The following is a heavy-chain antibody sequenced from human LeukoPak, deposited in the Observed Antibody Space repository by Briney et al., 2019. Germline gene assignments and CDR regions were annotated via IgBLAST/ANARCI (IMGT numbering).Heavy chain of an antibody. D-gene: IGHD3-10*01. CDR2: ISSSSSYI. Sequence: GGSLRLSCAASGFTFSSYSMNWVRQAPGKGLEWLSSISSSSSYIYYADSVKGRFTISRDNAKNSLYLQMNSLRAEDTAVYYCARDGRGAFDIWGQGTMVTVSS. J-gene: IGHJ3*02. CDR3: ARDGRGAFDI. V-gene: IGHV3-21*01. CDR1: GFTFSSYS.